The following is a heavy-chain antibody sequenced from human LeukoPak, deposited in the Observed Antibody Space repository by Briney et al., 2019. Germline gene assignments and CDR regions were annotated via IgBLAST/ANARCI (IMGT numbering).Heavy chain of an antibody. CDR3: ARQRRYCSSTSCYGGYYFDY. Sequence: GESLKISCKGSGYSFTSYWIGWVRQMPGKDLEWMGIIYPGDSDTRYSPSFQGQVTISADKSISTAYLQWSSLKASDTAMYYCARQRRYCSSTSCYGGYYFDYWGQGTLVTVSS. CDR1: GYSFTSYW. CDR2: IYPGDSDT. V-gene: IGHV5-51*01. J-gene: IGHJ4*02. D-gene: IGHD2-2*01.